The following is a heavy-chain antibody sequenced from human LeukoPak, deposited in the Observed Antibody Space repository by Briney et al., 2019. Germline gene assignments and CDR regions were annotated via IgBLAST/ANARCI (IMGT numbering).Heavy chain of an antibody. CDR1: GYNFTSYW. CDR3: ARLYDILTGYQGEFDY. D-gene: IGHD3-9*01. Sequence: GESLQISCKGSGYNFTSYWIGWVRQLPGKGLEWMGIIYPGDSDTRYSPSFQGQVTISADKSISTAYLQWRSLKASDTAMYYCARLYDILTGYQGEFDYWGQGTLVTVSS. V-gene: IGHV5-51*01. J-gene: IGHJ4*02. CDR2: IYPGDSDT.